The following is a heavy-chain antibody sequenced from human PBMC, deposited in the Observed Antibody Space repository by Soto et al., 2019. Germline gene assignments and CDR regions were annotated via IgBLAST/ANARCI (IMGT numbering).Heavy chain of an antibody. Sequence: PSETLSLTCTVSGGSISSSRYYWGWIRQPPGKGLEWIGSIFYSGSTYHNPSLKSRVTISVDTSKNQFSLKLSSATAADTAVYYCARPPTASLDAFDIWGQGTMVTVSS. CDR2: IFYSGST. V-gene: IGHV4-39*01. CDR1: GGSISSSRYY. J-gene: IGHJ3*02. CDR3: ARPPTASLDAFDI.